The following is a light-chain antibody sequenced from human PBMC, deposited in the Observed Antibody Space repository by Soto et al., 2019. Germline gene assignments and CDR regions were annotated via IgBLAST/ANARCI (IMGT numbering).Light chain of an antibody. J-gene: IGLJ1*01. V-gene: IGLV2-23*02. CDR3: CSYAGSSTLYV. Sequence: SVVNHPASVTGSPGQSITIICTGTSSDVGSYNLVSWYQQHPGKAPKLMIYEVSKRPSGVSNRFSGSKSGNTASLTISGLQAEDEADYYCCSYAGSSTLYVFGTGTKVTVL. CDR2: EVS. CDR1: SSDVGSYNL.